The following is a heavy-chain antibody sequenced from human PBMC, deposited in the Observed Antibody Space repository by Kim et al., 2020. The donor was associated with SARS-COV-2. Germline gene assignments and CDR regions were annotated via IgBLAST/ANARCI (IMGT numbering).Heavy chain of an antibody. J-gene: IGHJ6*02. Sequence: YADTVKGRFTSSRDDSKNTLYLQMNSLRAEDSAVYYCAKATSAYYHTGMDVWGQGTTVTVSS. D-gene: IGHD3-22*01. V-gene: IGHV3-23*01. CDR3: AKATSAYYHTGMDV.